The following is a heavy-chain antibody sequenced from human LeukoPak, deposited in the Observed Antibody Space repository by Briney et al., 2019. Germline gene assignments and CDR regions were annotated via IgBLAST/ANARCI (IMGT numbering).Heavy chain of an antibody. J-gene: IGHJ6*02. CDR1: GYTFTSYD. Sequence: AASVKVSCKASGYTFTSYDINWVRQATGQGLEWMGWMNPNSGNTGYAQKFQGRVTMTRNTSISTAYMELSSLRSEDTAVYYCARARGAYYDFWSGLGYCYYGMDVWGQGTTVTVSS. CDR3: ARARGAYYDFWSGLGYCYYGMDV. D-gene: IGHD3-3*01. V-gene: IGHV1-8*01. CDR2: MNPNSGNT.